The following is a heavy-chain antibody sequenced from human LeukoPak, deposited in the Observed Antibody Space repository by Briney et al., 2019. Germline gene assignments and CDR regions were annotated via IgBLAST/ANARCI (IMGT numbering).Heavy chain of an antibody. D-gene: IGHD2-8*01. CDR1: GYTFTNYG. J-gene: IGHJ3*02. V-gene: IGHV1-18*01. CDR2: ISSYNGNT. CDR3: ARHHYESNGHHDALGT. Sequence: ASVKVSCKASGYTFTNYGISWVRQAPGQGLEWMGWISSYNGNTKYAQKVHGRVTMTRDTSTSTTYMELRSLRSDDTALYYCARHHYESNGHHDALGTWGQGTKVTVSS.